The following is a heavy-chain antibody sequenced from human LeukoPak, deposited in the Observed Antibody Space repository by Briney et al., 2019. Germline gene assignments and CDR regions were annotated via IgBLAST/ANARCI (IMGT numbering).Heavy chain of an antibody. V-gene: IGHV4-39*01. J-gene: IGHJ4*02. CDR2: IYYSGTT. CDR1: GGSIVSSSDY. D-gene: IGHD6-19*01. Sequence: PSETLSLTCTVSGGSIVSSSDYCGWIRQPPGKGLERIGNIYYSGTTYYNPSLKSRVTISVDTSKKQFSLKLTSVTAADTAVYYCARLAVAGPKVDYWGQGTLVTVSS. CDR3: ARLAVAGPKVDY.